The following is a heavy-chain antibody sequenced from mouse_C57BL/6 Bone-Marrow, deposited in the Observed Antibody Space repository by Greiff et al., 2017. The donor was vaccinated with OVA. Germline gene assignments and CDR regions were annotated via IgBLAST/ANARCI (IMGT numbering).Heavy chain of an antibody. CDR2: IHPNSGST. CDR3: ARKTARSFDY. J-gene: IGHJ2*01. D-gene: IGHD3-2*01. V-gene: IGHV1-64*01. Sequence: QVQLKQPGAELVKPGASVKLSCKASGYTFTSYWMHWVKQRPGQGLEWIGMIHPNSGSTNYNEKFKSKATLTVDKSSSTAYMQLSSLTSEDSAVYYCARKTARSFDYWGQGTTLTVSS. CDR1: GYTFTSYW.